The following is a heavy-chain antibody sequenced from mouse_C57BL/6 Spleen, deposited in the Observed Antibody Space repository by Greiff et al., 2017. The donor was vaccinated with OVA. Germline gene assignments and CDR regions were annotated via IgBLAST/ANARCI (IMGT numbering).Heavy chain of an antibody. D-gene: IGHD2-3*01. CDR3: ANDGN. J-gene: IGHJ4*01. Sequence: QVQLQQPGAELVMPGASVKLSCKASGYTFTSYWMHWVKQRPGQGLEWIGEIDPSDSYTNYNQKFKDKSTLTVDKSSSTAYMQLSSLTSEDSAVYYCANDGNWGQRTSVTVSS. CDR1: GYTFTSYW. CDR2: IDPSDSYT. V-gene: IGHV1-69*01.